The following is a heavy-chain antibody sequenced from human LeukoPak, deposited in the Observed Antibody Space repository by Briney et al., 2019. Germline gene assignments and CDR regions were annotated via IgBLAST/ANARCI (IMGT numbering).Heavy chain of an antibody. D-gene: IGHD3-3*01. CDR2: ISSSSGTI. J-gene: IGHJ6*03. CDR1: GFTFSSVS. V-gene: IGHV3-48*04. Sequence: GRSLRLSCAASGFTFSSVSMNWVRQAPGKGLGWVSYISSSSGTIYNADSVTGRFTISRDNAKNSLYLQMNSLRAEDTALYDCARGQGDFWSGYYYYYYMDVWGKGATVTVSS. CDR3: ARGQGDFWSGYYYYYYMDV.